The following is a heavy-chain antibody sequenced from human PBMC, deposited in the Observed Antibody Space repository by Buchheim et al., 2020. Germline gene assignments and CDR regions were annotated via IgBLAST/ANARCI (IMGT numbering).Heavy chain of an antibody. J-gene: IGHJ6*02. CDR2: ISYDGSNK. Sequence: QVQLVESGGGVVQPGRSLRLSCAASGFTFSSYGMHWVRQAPGKGLEWVAVISYDGSNKYYADSVKGRFTISRDNSKNTLYLQMNGLGAEDTAVYYCAKDEGSGGFGEFLPYWYYYGMDVWGQGTT. D-gene: IGHD3-10*01. CDR3: AKDEGSGGFGEFLPYWYYYGMDV. CDR1: GFTFSSYG. V-gene: IGHV3-30*18.